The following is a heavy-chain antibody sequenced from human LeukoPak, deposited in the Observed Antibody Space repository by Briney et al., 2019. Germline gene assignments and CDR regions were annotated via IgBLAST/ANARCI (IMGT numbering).Heavy chain of an antibody. Sequence: GSLRLSCAASGFTFSNYAMSWVRQAPGRGLEWVSAISGDADSTYYADSVKGRFTISRDNSKNTLYLQVNSLRADDTAVYYCAKAQWLAEFDYWGQGTLVTVSS. V-gene: IGHV3-23*01. CDR3: AKAQWLAEFDY. J-gene: IGHJ4*02. CDR2: ISGDADST. D-gene: IGHD6-19*01. CDR1: GFTFSNYA.